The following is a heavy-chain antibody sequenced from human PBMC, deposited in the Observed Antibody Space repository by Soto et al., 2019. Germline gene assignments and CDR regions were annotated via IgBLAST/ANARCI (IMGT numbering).Heavy chain of an antibody. J-gene: IGHJ5*02. CDR3: AKAVITGTTYNWFDP. CDR1: VFTFSSYA. CDR2: ISGSGGST. V-gene: IGHV3-23*01. D-gene: IGHD1-7*01. Sequence: GGSLRLSCAASVFTFSSYAMSWVRQAPGKGLEWVSAISGSGGSTYYADSVKGRFTISRDNSKNTLYLQMNSLRAEDTAVYYCAKAVITGTTYNWFDPWGQGTLVTVSS.